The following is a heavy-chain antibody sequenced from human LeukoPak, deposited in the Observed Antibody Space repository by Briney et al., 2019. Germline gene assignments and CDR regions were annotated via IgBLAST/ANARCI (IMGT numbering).Heavy chain of an antibody. CDR2: IYTSGST. V-gene: IGHV4-4*07. CDR1: GGSISSYY. J-gene: IGHJ4*02. Sequence: SETLSLTCTVSGGSISSYYWSWIRRPAGKGLEWIGRIYTSGSTNYNPSLKSRVTMSVDTSKNQFSLKLSSVTAADTAVYYCARGPRGYSGYDTEFDYWGQGTLVTVSS. CDR3: ARGPRGYSGYDTEFDY. D-gene: IGHD5-12*01.